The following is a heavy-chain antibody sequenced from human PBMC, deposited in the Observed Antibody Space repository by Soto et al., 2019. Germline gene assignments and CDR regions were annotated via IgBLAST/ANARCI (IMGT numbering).Heavy chain of an antibody. J-gene: IGHJ6*02. V-gene: IGHV4-34*01. CDR2: INHSGST. CDR1: GGSFSGYY. Sequence: SETLSLTCAVYGGSFSGYYWSWIRQPPGKGLEWIGEINHSGSTNYKPSLKSRVTISVDTSKNQFSLKLSSVTAADTAVYYCARVRSYGRYYYYYGMDVWGQGTTVTVSS. CDR3: ARVRSYGRYYYYYGMDV. D-gene: IGHD3-16*01.